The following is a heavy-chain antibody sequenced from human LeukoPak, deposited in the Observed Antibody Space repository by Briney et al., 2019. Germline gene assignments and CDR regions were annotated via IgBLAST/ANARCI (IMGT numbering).Heavy chain of an antibody. CDR2: ISAYNGNT. J-gene: IGHJ4*02. CDR1: GYTFTDFG. D-gene: IGHD4-17*01. V-gene: IGHV1-18*01. Sequence: ASVKVSCKASGYTFTDFGITWVRQAPGQGLEWMGWISAYNGNTEYAQKLQGRLTMTTDTSTSTAYMQLRSLRSDDTAFCYCARASLATLTTKLHFWGQGTLVTVSS. CDR3: ARASLATLTTKLHF.